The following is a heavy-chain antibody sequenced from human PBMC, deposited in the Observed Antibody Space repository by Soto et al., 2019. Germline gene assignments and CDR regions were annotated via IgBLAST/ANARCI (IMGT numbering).Heavy chain of an antibody. D-gene: IGHD6-13*01. CDR3: ARDCLAAAGPPSYWFDP. CDR1: GFTFSSYG. J-gene: IGHJ5*02. V-gene: IGHV3-33*01. CDR2: IWYDGSNK. Sequence: GGSLRLSCAASGFTFSSYGMHWVRQAPGKGLEWVAVIWYDGSNKYYADSVKGRFTISRDNSKNTLYLQMNSLRAEDTAVYYCARDCLAAAGPPSYWFDPWGQGTLVTVSS.